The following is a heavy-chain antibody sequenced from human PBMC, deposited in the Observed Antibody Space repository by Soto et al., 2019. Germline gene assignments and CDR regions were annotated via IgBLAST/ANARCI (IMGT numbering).Heavy chain of an antibody. J-gene: IGHJ6*03. V-gene: IGHV2-26*01. Sequence: QVTLIESGPVLVKPTETLTLTCTVSGFSLSNGKMGVTWIRQPPGKALEWLAHIFSSDEESYSTSLRTRLTISEDTSKSQVVLTMTNMHPVDTATYYCARILFGRSVAGGYYYLDVWGKGTTVTVSS. D-gene: IGHD6-19*01. CDR2: IFSSDEE. CDR3: ARILFGRSVAGGYYYLDV. CDR1: GFSLSNGKMG.